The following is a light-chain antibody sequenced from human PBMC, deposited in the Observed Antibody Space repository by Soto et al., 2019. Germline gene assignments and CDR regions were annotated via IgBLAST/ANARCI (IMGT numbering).Light chain of an antibody. CDR2: GAS. CDR3: QQYNNWPFT. CDR1: QSVSSN. Sequence: EIVMTQSPATLSVSPGERATISCRASQSVSSNLAWYQQKPGQAPRLLIYGASTRATGIPARFSGSGSGTEFPLTISSLQSEDFAVYYCQQYNNWPFTFGPGTIVDIK. J-gene: IGKJ3*01. V-gene: IGKV3-15*01.